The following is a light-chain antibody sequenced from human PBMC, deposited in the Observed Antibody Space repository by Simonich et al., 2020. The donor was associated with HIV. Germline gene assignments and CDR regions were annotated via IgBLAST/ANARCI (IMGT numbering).Light chain of an antibody. J-gene: IGKJ4*01. CDR1: QSVLYSSNNKNY. CDR3: QQYYSTPLT. V-gene: IGKV4-1*01. CDR2: WAS. Sequence: DIVMTQSPDSLVVSLGERATIHCKSSQSVLYSSNNKNYLAWYQQKPGQPPKLLIYWASTREFGVPDRFSGSGSGTDFTLTISSLQAEDVAVYYCQQYYSTPLTFGGGTKVEIK.